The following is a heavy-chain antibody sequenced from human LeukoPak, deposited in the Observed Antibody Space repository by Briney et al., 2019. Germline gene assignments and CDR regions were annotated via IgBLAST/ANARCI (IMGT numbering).Heavy chain of an antibody. V-gene: IGHV1-69*13. J-gene: IGHJ4*02. Sequence: GASVKVSCKASGGTFSSYAISWVRQAPGQGLEWMGGIIPIFGTANYAQKFQGRVTITAGESTSTAYMELSSLRSEDTAVYYCARAVGAMPVAPFDYWGQGTLVTVSS. CDR2: IIPIFGTA. CDR3: ARAVGAMPVAPFDY. CDR1: GGTFSSYA. D-gene: IGHD2-2*01.